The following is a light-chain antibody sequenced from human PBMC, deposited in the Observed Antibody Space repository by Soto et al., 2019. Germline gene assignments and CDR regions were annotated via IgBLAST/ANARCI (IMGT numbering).Light chain of an antibody. CDR1: QSVSSN. CDR3: QQRSNLPPT. CDR2: GAS. J-gene: IGKJ5*01. V-gene: IGKV3-15*01. Sequence: EIVMTQSPATLSVSPGERATLSCRASQSVSSNLAWYQQKPGQAPRLLIYGASTRATGIPDRFSGGGSGTDFTLTISSLEPEDFAVYYCQQRSNLPPTFGQGTRLENK.